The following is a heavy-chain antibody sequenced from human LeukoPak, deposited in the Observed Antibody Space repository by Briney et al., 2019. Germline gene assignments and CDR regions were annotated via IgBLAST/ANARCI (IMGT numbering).Heavy chain of an antibody. J-gene: IGHJ4*02. V-gene: IGHV4-39*07. D-gene: IGHD5-24*01. CDR1: GGSISTSYY. CDR2: VYYSGST. Sequence: SETLSLTCTGFGGSISTSYYWTWIRQPPGKGLEWIGGVYYSGSTNYNTSLKSRVTISLDTSKNQLSLKLTSVSPADTAVYYCARGGDAYKVGNFWGQGTLVTVSS. CDR3: ARGGDAYKVGNF.